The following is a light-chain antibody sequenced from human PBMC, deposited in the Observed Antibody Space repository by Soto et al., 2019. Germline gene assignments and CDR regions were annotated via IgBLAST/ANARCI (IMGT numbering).Light chain of an antibody. J-gene: IGKJ1*01. Sequence: EIVMTQSPATLSVSPGERATLSCRASQSVSRNVAWYQQKPGQAPRLLIHDASTRASGISVRFSGSGSGTESTLTISSLQSEYFAVYYCKHYNNWLWTFAKGTKVEIK. CDR3: KHYNNWLWT. V-gene: IGKV3-15*01. CDR2: DAS. CDR1: QSVSRN.